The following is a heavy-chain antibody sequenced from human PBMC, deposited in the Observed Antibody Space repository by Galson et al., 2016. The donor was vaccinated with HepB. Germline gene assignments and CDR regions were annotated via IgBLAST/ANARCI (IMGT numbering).Heavy chain of an antibody. J-gene: IGHJ2*01. Sequence: SVKVSCKASGFAFPNYDINWVRQATGQGLEWMGWMNPNSGNTGYAPKFQGRVTMTRNTTIRTAYLELRSLSFADTAIYYCARSYDFWGRYLDLWGRGTLVTVS. CDR2: MNPNSGNT. D-gene: IGHD3/OR15-3a*01. V-gene: IGHV1-8*01. CDR3: ARSYDFWGRYLDL. CDR1: GFAFPNYD.